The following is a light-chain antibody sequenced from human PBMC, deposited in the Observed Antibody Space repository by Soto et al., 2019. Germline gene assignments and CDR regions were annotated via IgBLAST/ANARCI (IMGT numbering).Light chain of an antibody. J-gene: IGLJ1*01. Sequence: QSVLTRPPSVSGAPGQRVTISCTGSSSNIGAGYDVHWYQQLPRTAPKLLIFASYNRPSGVPDRFSGSKSGTSASLAITGLQAEDDADYYCQYYESSLSGYVFGIGTKVTVL. V-gene: IGLV1-40*01. CDR3: QYYESSLSGYV. CDR1: SSNIGAGYD. CDR2: ASY.